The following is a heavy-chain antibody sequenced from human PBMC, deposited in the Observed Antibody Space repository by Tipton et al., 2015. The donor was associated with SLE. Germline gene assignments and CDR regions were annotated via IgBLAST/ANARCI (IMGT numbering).Heavy chain of an antibody. V-gene: IGHV4-59*01. CDR1: GGSISSYY. CDR3: ARATLVVPFDY. D-gene: IGHD2-2*01. Sequence: TLSLTCTVSGGSISSYYWSWIRQPPGKGLEWIGYIYYSGSTNYNPSLKSRVTISVDTSKNQFSLKLSSVTAADTAVYYCARATLVVPFDYWGQGTLVTVSS. CDR2: IYYSGST. J-gene: IGHJ4*02.